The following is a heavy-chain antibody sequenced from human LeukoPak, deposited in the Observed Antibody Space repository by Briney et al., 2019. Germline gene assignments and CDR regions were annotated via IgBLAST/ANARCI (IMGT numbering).Heavy chain of an antibody. CDR2: IYSGGST. CDR1: GFTVSSNY. J-gene: IGHJ6*02. CDR3: ATGKGRGYSGYDWGFDYYYGMDV. Sequence: GGSLRLSCAASGFTVSSNYMSWVRQAPGKGLEWVSVIYSGGSTYYADSVKGRFTISRDNSQNTLYLQMNSLRAEDTAVYYCATGKGRGYSGYDWGFDYYYGMDVWGQGTTVTVSS. V-gene: IGHV3-53*01. D-gene: IGHD5-12*01.